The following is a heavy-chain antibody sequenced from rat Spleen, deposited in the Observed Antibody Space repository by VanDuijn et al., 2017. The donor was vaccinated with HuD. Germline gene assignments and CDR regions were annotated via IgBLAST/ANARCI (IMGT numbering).Heavy chain of an antibody. CDR2: ISYDGSST. D-gene: IGHD1-12*02. J-gene: IGHJ4*01. CDR1: GFTFSDYN. Sequence: EVQLVESGGGLVQPGRSLKLSCAASGFTFSDYNMAWVRQAPKKGLEWVATISYDGSSTYYRDSVKGRFTISRDNAKSTLYLQMDSLRSEDTATYYCARRLYDGTYYYGDVMDAWGQGASVTVSS. V-gene: IGHV5-7*01. CDR3: ARRLYDGTYYYGDVMDA.